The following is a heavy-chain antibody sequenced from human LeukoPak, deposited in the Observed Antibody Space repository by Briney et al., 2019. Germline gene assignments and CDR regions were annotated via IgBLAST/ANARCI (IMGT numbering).Heavy chain of an antibody. CDR2: ISGDGGRT. CDR3: SNSQGRSTWDAFDI. Sequence: PGGSLRLSCAASGFTFDDYAMHWVRQAPGKGLEWVSLISGDGGRTYYADSVKGRFTISRDNSKNSLYLQMNSLRTEDTALYYGSNSQGRSTWDAFDIWGQGTMVTVSS. V-gene: IGHV3-43*02. D-gene: IGHD5/OR15-5a*01. CDR1: GFTFDDYA. J-gene: IGHJ3*02.